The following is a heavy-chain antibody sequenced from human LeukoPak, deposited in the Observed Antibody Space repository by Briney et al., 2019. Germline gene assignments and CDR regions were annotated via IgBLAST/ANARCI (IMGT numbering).Heavy chain of an antibody. V-gene: IGHV4-61*05. CDR2: IYYSGST. CDR3: ARSAIRDGYNLFDY. CDR1: GGSISSSSYY. Sequence: SETLSLTCTVSGGSISSSSYYWGWIRQPPGKGLEWIGYIYYSGSTNYNPSLKSRVTISVDTSKNQFSLKLSSVTAADTAVYYCARSAIRDGYNLFDYWGQGTLVTVSS. J-gene: IGHJ4*02. D-gene: IGHD5-24*01.